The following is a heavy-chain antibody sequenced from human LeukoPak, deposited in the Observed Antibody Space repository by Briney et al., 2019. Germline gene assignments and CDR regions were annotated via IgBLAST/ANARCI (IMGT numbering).Heavy chain of an antibody. D-gene: IGHD3-22*01. Sequence: GGSLRLSCAASGFTFSDFAMIWVRQPPGKGLEWVAFIQYDGSHKSYADSVKGRFTISRDNSKNTLYLQMNSLRAEDTAVYYCAKHVSSGYYFDYYYYMDVWGKGTTVTTSS. CDR1: GFTFSDFA. J-gene: IGHJ6*03. V-gene: IGHV3-30*02. CDR3: AKHVSSGYYFDYYYYMDV. CDR2: IQYDGSHK.